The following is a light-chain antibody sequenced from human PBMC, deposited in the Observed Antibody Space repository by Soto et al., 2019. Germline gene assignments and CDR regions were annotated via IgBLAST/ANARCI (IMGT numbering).Light chain of an antibody. CDR1: QDIRIW. Sequence: DIQVTQSPSSLSASVGDRVTITFRASQDIRIWLAWYQQKPEKAPKSLIYGASSLQSGVPSRFRCSGSGTEFPLTVSSLQPEEFATYYWQEYDSYRLTFGGGNEVDI. V-gene: IGKV1D-16*01. J-gene: IGKJ4*01. CDR3: QEYDSYRLT. CDR2: GAS.